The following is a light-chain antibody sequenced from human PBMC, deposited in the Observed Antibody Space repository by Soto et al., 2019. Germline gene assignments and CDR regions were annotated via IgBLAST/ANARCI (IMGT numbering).Light chain of an antibody. J-gene: IGKJ5*01. V-gene: IGKV1-9*01. CDR2: GAS. CDR3: RQLNAYPLT. Sequence: DIQMTQSPSSLSASVGDRVTITWRASQGISSYLAWFQQKPGRAPNLLIYGASTLQSGVPSRFSGSGSGTDFTLTISNLQPEDFATYYCRQLNAYPLTFGQGTRLENK. CDR1: QGISSY.